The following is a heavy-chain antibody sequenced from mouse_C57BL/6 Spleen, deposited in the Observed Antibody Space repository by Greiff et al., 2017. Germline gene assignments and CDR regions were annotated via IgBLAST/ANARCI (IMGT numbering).Heavy chain of an antibody. V-gene: IGHV2-3*01. CDR3: AHYDYDVPFAY. D-gene: IGHD2-4*01. CDR2: IWGDGST. J-gene: IGHJ3*01. CDR1: GFSLTSYG. Sequence: VQLKESGPGLVAPSQSLSITCTVSGFSLTSYGVSWVRQPPGKGLEWLGVIWGDGSTNYHSALISRLSISKDNSKSQVFLKLNSLQTDDTATYYCAHYDYDVPFAYWGQGTLVTVSA.